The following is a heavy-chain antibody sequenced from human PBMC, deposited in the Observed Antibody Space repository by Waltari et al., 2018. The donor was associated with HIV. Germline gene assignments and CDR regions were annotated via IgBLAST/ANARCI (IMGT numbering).Heavy chain of an antibody. Sequence: QVQLQESGPGLVKPSETLSLTCTVSGGSISSDYWSWIRQPPGKGLEWIGYIYYSGSTNYNPSLKSRVTISVDTSKNHFSLKLSSVTAADTAVYYCARGRTVEDSYYYGVDVWGQGTTVTVSS. V-gene: IGHV4-59*01. J-gene: IGHJ6*02. CDR2: IYYSGST. CDR1: GGSISSDY. D-gene: IGHD4-17*01. CDR3: ARGRTVEDSYYYGVDV.